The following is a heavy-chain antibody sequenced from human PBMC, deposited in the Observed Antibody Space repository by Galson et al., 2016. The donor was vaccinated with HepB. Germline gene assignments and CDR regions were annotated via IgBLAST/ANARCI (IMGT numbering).Heavy chain of an antibody. D-gene: IGHD3-3*01. CDR1: GYTFTNYG. Sequence: SVKVSCKASGYTFTNYGINRVRQAPGQGLEWMGWISAYNGNTVYAQKLQGRVTMTTDTSTSTAYMELRSLRSDDTAVYYCARDLENYGFWSGYYKCLDYWGQGTPVTVSS. V-gene: IGHV1-18*01. CDR3: ARDLENYGFWSGYYKCLDY. CDR2: ISAYNGNT. J-gene: IGHJ4*02.